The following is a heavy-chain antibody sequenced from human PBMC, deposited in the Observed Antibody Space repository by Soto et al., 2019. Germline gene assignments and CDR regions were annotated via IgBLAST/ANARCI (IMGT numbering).Heavy chain of an antibody. CDR3: ARRGAARILRGYYYGMDV. Sequence: PSETLSLTCAVYCGSFSGYYWSWIRQPAGRGLEWIGEINHSGSTNYNPSLKSRVTISVDTSKNQFSLKLSSVTAADTAVYYCARRGAARILRGYYYGMDVWGQGTTVNVSS. CDR1: CGSFSGYY. D-gene: IGHD6-6*01. J-gene: IGHJ6*02. CDR2: INHSGST. V-gene: IGHV4-34*01.